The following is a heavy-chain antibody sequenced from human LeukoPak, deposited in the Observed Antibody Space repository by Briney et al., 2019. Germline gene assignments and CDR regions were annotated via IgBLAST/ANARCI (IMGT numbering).Heavy chain of an antibody. D-gene: IGHD3-10*01. CDR3: ARGSYYGSGSYWVY. J-gene: IGHJ4*02. CDR1: GGTFSSYA. Sequence: ASVKVSCKASGGTFSSYAISWVRQAPGQGLEWMGGIIPIFGTANYAQKFQGRVTITTDESTSTAYMELSSLRSGDTAVYYCARGSYYGSGSYWVYWGQGTLVTVSS. V-gene: IGHV1-69*05. CDR2: IIPIFGTA.